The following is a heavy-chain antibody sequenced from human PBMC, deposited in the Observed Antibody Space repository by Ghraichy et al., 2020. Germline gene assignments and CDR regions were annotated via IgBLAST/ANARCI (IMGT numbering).Heavy chain of an antibody. CDR1: GGSISRSNYY. V-gene: IGHV4-39*07. CDR3: ASYSSSRYEYFDY. D-gene: IGHD2-2*01. J-gene: IGHJ4*02. Sequence: SETLSHTCTVSGGSISRSNYYWGWIRQPPGKRLQWIGSFYFSGSTYYNPSLKSRVIISVDTSKNQFSLKLRSVTAADTAVYYCASYSSSRYEYFDYWGQGTLVTVSS. CDR2: FYFSGST.